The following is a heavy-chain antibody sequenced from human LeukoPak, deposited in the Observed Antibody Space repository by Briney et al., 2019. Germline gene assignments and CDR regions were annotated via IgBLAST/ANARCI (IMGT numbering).Heavy chain of an antibody. CDR1: GGSISNSSYY. D-gene: IGHD3-22*01. CDR2: INHSGST. V-gene: IGHV4-39*07. CDR3: ARGYSGYYFYYFDY. J-gene: IGHJ4*02. Sequence: SETLSLTCTVSGGSISNSSYYWGWIRQPPGKGLEWIGEINHSGSTNYNPSLKSRVTISVDTSKNQFSLKLSSVTAADTAVYYCARGYSGYYFYYFDYWGQGTLVTVSS.